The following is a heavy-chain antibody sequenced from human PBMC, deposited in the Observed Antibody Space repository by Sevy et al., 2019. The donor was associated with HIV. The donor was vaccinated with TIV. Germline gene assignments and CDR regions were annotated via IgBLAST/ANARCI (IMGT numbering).Heavy chain of an antibody. CDR3: ARVVVEYCTDDCYHRFDY. CDR2: ISYSGTNK. CDR1: GFTFTLYA. Sequence: GGSLRLSCAASGFTFTLYAIHWVRQAPGKGLEWVALISYSGTNKYYADSVKGRFTISRDDSKNTACLQMNNLRTDDTAVYYCARVVVEYCTDDCYHRFDYWGQGTQVTVSS. V-gene: IGHV3-30-3*01. D-gene: IGHD2-21*02. J-gene: IGHJ4*02.